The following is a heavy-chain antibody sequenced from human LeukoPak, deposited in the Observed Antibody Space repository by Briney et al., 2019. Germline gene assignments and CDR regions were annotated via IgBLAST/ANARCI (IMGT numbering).Heavy chain of an antibody. V-gene: IGHV3-21*04. Sequence: PGGSLRLSCAASGFTFNNYIMNWVRQAPGKGLEWVSSISSSSDYIYYADSVKGRFTISRDNSKNTLYLQMNSLRAEDTAVYYCAKDRQQWLSTAYYYYYMDVWGKGTTVTVSS. CDR1: GFTFNNYI. CDR2: ISSSSDYI. J-gene: IGHJ6*03. D-gene: IGHD6-19*01. CDR3: AKDRQQWLSTAYYYYYMDV.